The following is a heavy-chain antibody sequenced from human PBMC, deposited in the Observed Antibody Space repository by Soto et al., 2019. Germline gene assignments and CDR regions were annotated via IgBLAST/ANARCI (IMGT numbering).Heavy chain of an antibody. D-gene: IGHD6-19*01. Sequence: EVQLVESGGGLVQPGGSLRLSCVASGFTFSTDSMNWVRQAPGKGVEWVAHISTSGATRYYADSVKGRFTISRDTAKTALYLQTESLRNDDTAVYYWARFFGSGFDYWGQGTLVTVSS. CDR1: GFTFSTDS. J-gene: IGHJ4*02. CDR2: ISTSGATR. V-gene: IGHV3-48*02. CDR3: ARFFGSGFDY.